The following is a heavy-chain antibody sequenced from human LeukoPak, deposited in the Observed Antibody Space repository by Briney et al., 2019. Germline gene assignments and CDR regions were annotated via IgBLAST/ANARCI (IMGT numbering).Heavy chain of an antibody. Sequence: SETLSLTCTVSGGSISSYYWSWIRQPPGKGLEWIGYIYYSGSTNYNPSLKSRVTISVDTSKNQFSLKLSSVTAADTAVYYCARVIAVAGKRFDPWGQGTLVTVSS. CDR1: GGSISSYY. CDR2: IYYSGST. D-gene: IGHD6-19*01. J-gene: IGHJ5*02. CDR3: ARVIAVAGKRFDP. V-gene: IGHV4-59*01.